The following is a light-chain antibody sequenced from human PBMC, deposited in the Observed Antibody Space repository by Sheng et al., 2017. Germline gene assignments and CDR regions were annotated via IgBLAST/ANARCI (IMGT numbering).Light chain of an antibody. J-gene: IGKJ1*01. CDR3: LQNNSYPRT. CDR2: AAS. V-gene: IGKV1-17*01. CDR1: QSISSY. Sequence: DIQMTQSPSSLSASVGDRVTITCRASQSISSYLNWYQQKPGTAPKRLIHAASTLQSGVPSRFSGSGSGTEFTLTISSLQPEDFATYYCLQNNSYPRTFGQGTKVEIK.